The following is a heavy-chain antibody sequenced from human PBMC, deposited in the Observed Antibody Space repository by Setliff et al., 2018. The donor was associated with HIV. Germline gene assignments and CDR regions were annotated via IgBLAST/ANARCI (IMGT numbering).Heavy chain of an antibody. D-gene: IGHD3-22*01. J-gene: IGHJ4*02. CDR3: AKIQNPQGYYYDSSGYYPHPGSPDY. CDR2: IRYDGSNK. Sequence: GGSLRLSCAASGFTFSAHGMHWVRQGPGKGLEWVAFIRYDGSNKYYADSVKGRFTIARDNSKNTLYLQMNSLRAEDTAVYYCAKIQNPQGYYYDSSGYYPHPGSPDYWGQGTLVTVSS. CDR1: GFTFSAHG. V-gene: IGHV3-30*02.